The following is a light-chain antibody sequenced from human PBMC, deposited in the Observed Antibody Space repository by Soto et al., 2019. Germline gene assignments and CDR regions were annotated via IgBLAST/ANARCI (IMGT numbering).Light chain of an antibody. CDR2: GAS. CDR3: QQYGSSPN. CDR1: QSVRTY. V-gene: IGKV3-20*01. Sequence: DNVLKLSLSAVSLATEETATLSCRASQSVRTYLAWYQQEPGQAPRLLIYGASSRATGIPDRFSGSGSGTDFTLTISRLEPADSAVYYCQQYGSSPNFGGGT. J-gene: IGKJ4*01.